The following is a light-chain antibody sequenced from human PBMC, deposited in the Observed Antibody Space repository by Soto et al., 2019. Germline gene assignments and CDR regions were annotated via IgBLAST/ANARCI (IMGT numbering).Light chain of an antibody. CDR2: KAS. J-gene: IGKJ1*01. Sequence: IQMTQSPSTLSASVGERVNSPSRASQSISSWLAWYQQKPGKAPNLLIYKASSLESGVPSRFSGSGSGTESTLTISSLQPDDFATHSCQEYNTYSRTFGQGTKVDIK. V-gene: IGKV1-5*03. CDR1: QSISSW. CDR3: QEYNTYSRT.